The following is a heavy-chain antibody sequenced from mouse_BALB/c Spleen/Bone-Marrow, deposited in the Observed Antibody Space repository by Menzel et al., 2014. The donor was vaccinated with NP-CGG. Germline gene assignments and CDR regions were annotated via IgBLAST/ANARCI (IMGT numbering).Heavy chain of an antibody. CDR1: GYTFTSYV. Sequence: EVQRQQSGPELVKPGASVKMSCKASGYTFTSYVMHWVKQKPGQGLEWIGYINPYNDGTRYNEKFKGMATLTSDRSSSTAYMELSSQTSEDSAVYYCAKGGNYRYDFDYWGQGTTLTGSS. CDR3: AKGGNYRYDFDY. J-gene: IGHJ2*01. D-gene: IGHD2-14*01. V-gene: IGHV1-14*01. CDR2: INPYNDGT.